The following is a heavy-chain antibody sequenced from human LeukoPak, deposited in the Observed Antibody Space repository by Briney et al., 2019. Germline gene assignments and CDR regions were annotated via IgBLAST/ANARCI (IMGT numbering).Heavy chain of an antibody. CDR2: IKKDGSEK. CDR3: ARNTHMDV. D-gene: IGHD2/OR15-2a*01. V-gene: IGHV3-7*05. J-gene: IGHJ6*02. Sequence: PGGSLRLSCAASGFTFSSYWMSWVPQAPGEGREWVANIKKDGSEKYYADSMKGRFTISRDNDKNSLYLQMNSLRAEDTAVYYCARNTHMDVWGQGTTLTVSS. CDR1: GFTFSSYW.